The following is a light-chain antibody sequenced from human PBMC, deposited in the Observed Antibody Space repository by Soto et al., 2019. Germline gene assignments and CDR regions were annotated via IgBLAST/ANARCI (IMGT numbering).Light chain of an antibody. CDR2: KND. J-gene: IGLJ1*01. CDR3: AAWDDSLYGRV. V-gene: IGLV1-44*01. CDR1: SSNIGANT. Sequence: QSVVTQPPSASGTPGQRVTISCSGSSSNIGANTVNWYQQLPGTAPKLLISKNDQRPSGVPDRFSGSKSGTSASLAISGLQSEDDADYYCAAWDDSLYGRVFGSGTKLTVL.